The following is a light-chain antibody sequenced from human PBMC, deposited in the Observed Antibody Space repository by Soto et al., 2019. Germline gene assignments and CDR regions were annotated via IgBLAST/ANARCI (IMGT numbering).Light chain of an antibody. Sequence: DIQMTQSPSTLSASIGDRVTITCRASQSIRPWLAWYQQKPGKAPNLLVYDASSLESGVPSRFSGSGSGTEFTLTISSLQPDDFATYYCQQYNTYSTFGQGTKVEIK. J-gene: IGKJ1*01. CDR1: QSIRPW. V-gene: IGKV1-5*01. CDR2: DAS. CDR3: QQYNTYST.